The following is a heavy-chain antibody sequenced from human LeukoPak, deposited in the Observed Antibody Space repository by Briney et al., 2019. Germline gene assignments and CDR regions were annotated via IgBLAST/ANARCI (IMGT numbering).Heavy chain of an antibody. J-gene: IGHJ4*02. V-gene: IGHV3-43*01. Sequence: AGGSLRLSCAASGFTFDDYSMHWVRHPPGEGLEWVSLIRGDATETNYADSVRGRFTSSRDNRENSLYLQMSSLTTEDTALYYCAKEGLDYDLWRGSPYFDSWGRGTLVTVSS. CDR2: IRGDATET. CDR1: GFTFDDYS. D-gene: IGHD3-3*01. CDR3: AKEGLDYDLWRGSPYFDS.